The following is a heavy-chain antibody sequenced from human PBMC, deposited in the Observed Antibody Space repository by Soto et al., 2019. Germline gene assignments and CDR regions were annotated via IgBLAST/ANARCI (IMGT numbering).Heavy chain of an antibody. V-gene: IGHV4-30-4*01. J-gene: IGHJ5*02. D-gene: IGHD3-10*01. CDR3: ARVHTTMVRGVRWFDP. CDR1: GGYIRSGGYY. Sequence: SETQSLTCTVSGGYIRSGGYYWSWIRQPPGKGLEWIGYIYYSGSTYYNPSLKSRVTISVDTSKNQFSLKLSSVTAADTAVYYCARVHTTMVRGVRWFDPWGQGTLVTVSS. CDR2: IYYSGST.